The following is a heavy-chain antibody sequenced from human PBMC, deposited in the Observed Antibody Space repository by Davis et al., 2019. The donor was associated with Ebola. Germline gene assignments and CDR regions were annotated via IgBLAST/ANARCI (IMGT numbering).Heavy chain of an antibody. CDR2: ISAYNGNT. Sequence: ASAQVSCKASAYTFTSYGISWVRQAPGQGLEWMGWISAYNGNTNYAQKLQGRVTMTTDTSTSTAYMEVGSLRSDDTAVYYCARAQFPTTSDHWGQGTLVTVSS. J-gene: IGHJ4*02. CDR1: AYTFTSYG. CDR3: ARAQFPTTSDH. V-gene: IGHV1-18*04. D-gene: IGHD1-1*01.